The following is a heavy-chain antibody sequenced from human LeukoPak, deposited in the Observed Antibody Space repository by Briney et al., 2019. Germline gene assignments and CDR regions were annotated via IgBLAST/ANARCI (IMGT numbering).Heavy chain of an antibody. J-gene: IGHJ4*02. CDR2: ISYDGSNK. CDR3: ARDDPSVIVVVVAATGAFDY. Sequence: GGSLRLSCAASGFTFSSYAMHWVRQAPGKGLEWVAVISYDGSNKYYADPVKGRFTISRDNSKNTLYLQMNSLRAEDTAVYYCARDDPSVIVVVVAATGAFDYWGQGTLVTVSS. V-gene: IGHV3-30-3*01. D-gene: IGHD2-15*01. CDR1: GFTFSSYA.